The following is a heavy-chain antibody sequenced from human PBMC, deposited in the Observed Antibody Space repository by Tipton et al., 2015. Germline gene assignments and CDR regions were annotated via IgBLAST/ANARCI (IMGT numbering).Heavy chain of an antibody. CDR3: ARVAPGRYKNWFDP. J-gene: IGHJ5*02. D-gene: IGHD1-26*01. CDR1: GGSISSYY. Sequence: TLSLTCTVSGGSISSYYWSWIRQPPGKGLEWIGYIYFSGSTNYNPSLKSRVTISVDTSKNQFSLKLSSVTAADTAVYYCARVAPGRYKNWFDPWGQGTLVTVSS. V-gene: IGHV4-59*01. CDR2: IYFSGST.